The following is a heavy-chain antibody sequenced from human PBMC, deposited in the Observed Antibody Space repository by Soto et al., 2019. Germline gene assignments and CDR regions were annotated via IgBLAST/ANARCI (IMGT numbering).Heavy chain of an antibody. CDR3: ARVRVAGYYYYYGTDV. CDR1: GGSFSGYY. J-gene: IGHJ6*02. Sequence: NPSETLSLTCAVYGGSFSGYYWSWIRQPPGKGLEWIGEINHSGSTNYNPSLKSRVTISVDTSKNQFSLKLSSVTAADTAVYYCARVRVAGYYYYYGTDVWGQGTTVTVSS. CDR2: INHSGST. D-gene: IGHD6-19*01. V-gene: IGHV4-34*01.